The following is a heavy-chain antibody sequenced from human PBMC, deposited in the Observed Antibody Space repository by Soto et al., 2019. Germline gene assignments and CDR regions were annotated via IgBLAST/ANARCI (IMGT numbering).Heavy chain of an antibody. D-gene: IGHD3-9*01. CDR2: INHSGIT. V-gene: IGHV4-34*01. CDR1: GGSFSGDY. CDR3: ARVASTERYFSPSGGAWFDP. Sequence: SETLSLTCAVYGGSFSGDYWNWIRQSPGKGLEWIGEINHSGITNYNPSLKSRATIFVDTSKKQFTLQLTSVTAADTAVYYCARVASTERYFSPSGGAWFDPWGQGTLVTVSS. J-gene: IGHJ5*02.